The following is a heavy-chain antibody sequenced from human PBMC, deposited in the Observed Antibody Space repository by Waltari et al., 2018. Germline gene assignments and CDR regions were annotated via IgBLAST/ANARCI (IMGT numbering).Heavy chain of an antibody. Sequence: EVQLLESGGGLVQPGGCRRLSCAASGFAFSLYAMSWVRQAPGKGLEWVSAISGSGDRTYYADSVKGRFTISRDNSKNTLYLQMNSLRAEDTAIYYCAKSRGSYSLDYWGQGTLVTVSS. CDR2: ISGSGDRT. J-gene: IGHJ4*02. CDR1: GFAFSLYA. CDR3: AKSRGSYSLDY. V-gene: IGHV3-23*01. D-gene: IGHD1-26*01.